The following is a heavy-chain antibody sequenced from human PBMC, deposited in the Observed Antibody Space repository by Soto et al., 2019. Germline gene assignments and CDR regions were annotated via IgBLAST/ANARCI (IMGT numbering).Heavy chain of an antibody. Sequence: PGGSLRLSCAASGFTFSSYAMSWVRQAPGKGPEWVSLVDSSGRTYYTDSVKGRFTVSRDNSENTVYLQMNSLRAEDTAVYYCAKWLRSGSYYCDYWGQGTTVTVSS. J-gene: IGHJ4*02. D-gene: IGHD1-26*01. CDR2: VDSSGRT. V-gene: IGHV3-23*01. CDR3: AKWLRSGSYYCDY. CDR1: GFTFSSYA.